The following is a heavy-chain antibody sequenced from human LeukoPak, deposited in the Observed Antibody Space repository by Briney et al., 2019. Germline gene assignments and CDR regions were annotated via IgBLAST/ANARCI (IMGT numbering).Heavy chain of an antibody. D-gene: IGHD5-12*01. V-gene: IGHV1-2*02. CDR1: GYTFTAYY. Sequence: GASVKVSCKASGYTFTAYYMHWVRQAPGQGLEWMGWINPKSGGTNYPQKFQGRVTMTRDTSISTAYMELSRLRSDDTAVYYCARFYSGYGNYYYYMDVWGKGTTVTVSS. J-gene: IGHJ6*03. CDR3: ARFYSGYGNYYYYMDV. CDR2: INPKSGGT.